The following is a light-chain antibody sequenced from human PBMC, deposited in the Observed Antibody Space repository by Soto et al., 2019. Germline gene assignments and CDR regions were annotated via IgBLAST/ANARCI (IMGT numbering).Light chain of an antibody. J-gene: IGLJ1*01. CDR1: SSDVGGYNY. CDR2: AVS. Sequence: QSALTQPASVSRSPGQSITISCTGTSSDVGGYNYVSWYQQYPGKAPKLMIYAVSSRPSGVSNRFSGSKSGNTASLTISGLQAEDEADYHCSSYTPSSTYVFGTGTKVTVL. V-gene: IGLV2-14*03. CDR3: SSYTPSSTYV.